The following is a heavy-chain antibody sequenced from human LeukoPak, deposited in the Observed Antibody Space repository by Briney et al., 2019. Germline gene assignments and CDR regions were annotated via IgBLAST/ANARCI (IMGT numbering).Heavy chain of an antibody. Sequence: SETLSLTCTVSGGSITSYYWSWIRQPPGKGLEWIGYIYHSGSTNYNPSLKSRVTISVDTSKNQFSLKVNSVTAADTAVYYCVRLVGGDIDYWGQGTLVTVSS. CDR1: GGSITSYY. J-gene: IGHJ4*02. V-gene: IGHV4-59*01. CDR3: VRLVGGDIDY. D-gene: IGHD5-12*01. CDR2: IYHSGST.